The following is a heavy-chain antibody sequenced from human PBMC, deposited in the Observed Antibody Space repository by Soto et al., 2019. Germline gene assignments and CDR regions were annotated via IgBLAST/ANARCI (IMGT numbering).Heavy chain of an antibody. CDR3: AKARHDSSGYYRSDYFDY. CDR2: ISYDGSNK. V-gene: IGHV3-30*18. CDR1: GFTFSSYG. J-gene: IGHJ4*02. Sequence: PGGSLRLSCAASGFTFSSYGMHWVRQAPGKGLEWVAVISYDGSNKYYADSVKGRFTISRDNSKNTLYLQMNSLRAEDTAVYYCAKARHDSSGYYRSDYFDYWGQGTLVTVSS. D-gene: IGHD3-22*01.